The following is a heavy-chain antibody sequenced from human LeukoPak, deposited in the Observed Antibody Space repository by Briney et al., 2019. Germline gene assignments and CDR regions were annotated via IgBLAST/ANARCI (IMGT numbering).Heavy chain of an antibody. D-gene: IGHD4-11*01. Sequence: TSETLSLTCAVSGYSISSDYYWGWIRQPPGKGLEWIGNSYRSGSTDYNPSLKSRVTISVDTSKNLFSLKLSSATAADTAVYYCARVSTTVAVKYWGQGILVTISS. J-gene: IGHJ4*02. CDR2: SYRSGST. V-gene: IGHV4-38-2*01. CDR1: GYSISSDYY. CDR3: ARVSTTVAVKY.